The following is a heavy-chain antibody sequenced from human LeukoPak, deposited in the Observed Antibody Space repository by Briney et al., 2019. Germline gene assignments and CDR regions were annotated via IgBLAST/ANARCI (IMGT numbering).Heavy chain of an antibody. Sequence: GGSLRLSCVVSGFTFSNYWMTWVRQAPGKGLEWVANIQQDGTGKYYVDSVKGRFTIFRDNAKNSVYLQMNSLRAEDTAVYYCARDLGQYYDTSDNWFDPWGQGTLVTVSS. J-gene: IGHJ5*02. CDR1: GFTFSNYW. V-gene: IGHV3-7*01. CDR3: ARDLGQYYDTSDNWFDP. CDR2: IQQDGTGK. D-gene: IGHD3-22*01.